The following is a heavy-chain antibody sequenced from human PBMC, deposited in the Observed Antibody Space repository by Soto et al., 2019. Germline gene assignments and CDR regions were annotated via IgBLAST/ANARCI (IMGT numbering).Heavy chain of an antibody. CDR2: IFSSGGT. J-gene: IGHJ4*02. Sequence: TLSLTCSVSGGSISGYYWSWIRQPPGKGLEWIGHIFSSGGTNYYPSFERRVAISVDTSKNQFSLKLTSVTAADTAIYFCARLVYDTRLNYMYFDFWGQGTLVTVSS. V-gene: IGHV4-59*12. D-gene: IGHD3-10*01. CDR1: GGSISGYY. CDR3: ARLVYDTRLNYMYFDF.